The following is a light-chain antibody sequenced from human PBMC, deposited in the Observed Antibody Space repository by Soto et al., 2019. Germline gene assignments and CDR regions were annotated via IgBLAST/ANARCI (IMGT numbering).Light chain of an antibody. CDR2: GAS. V-gene: IGKV3-20*01. CDR1: QSVSNNY. J-gene: IGKJ1*01. Sequence: EIVLTQSPGTLSLSPGERATLSCRASQSVSNNYLAWYQQKPGQAPRLLIYGASNRATGIPDRFSGSGSGTDFTLTISRLEPEDFAVYYCQYYGASPQTFGQGTKVDIK. CDR3: QYYGASPQT.